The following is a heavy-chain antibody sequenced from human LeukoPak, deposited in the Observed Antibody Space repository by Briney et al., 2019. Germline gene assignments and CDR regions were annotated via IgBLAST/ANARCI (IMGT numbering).Heavy chain of an antibody. Sequence: ASVNVSCKASGYTFTRYYMHWVRQAPAQGLEWMGIINPSGGSTSYAQKFQGRVNMTRDMSTSTDYMELSSLRSEDRAVYYCARDNSVGDTEWWLDPWGQGTLVTVSS. CDR1: GYTFTRYY. CDR3: ARDNSVGDTEWWLDP. D-gene: IGHD1-26*01. J-gene: IGHJ5*02. CDR2: INPSGGST. V-gene: IGHV1-46*01.